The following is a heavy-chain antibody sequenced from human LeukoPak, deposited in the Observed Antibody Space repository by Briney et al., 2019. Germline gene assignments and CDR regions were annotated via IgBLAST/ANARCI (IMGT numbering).Heavy chain of an antibody. Sequence: SETLSLTCAVYGGSFSGYYWSWIRQPPGKGLEWIGEINHSGGTNYNPSLKSRVTISVDTSKNQFSLKLSSVTAADTAVYYCARTCSSTSCYEFWGQGTLVTVSS. CDR3: ARTCSSTSCYEF. V-gene: IGHV4-34*01. J-gene: IGHJ4*02. CDR1: GGSFSGYY. D-gene: IGHD2-2*01. CDR2: INHSGGT.